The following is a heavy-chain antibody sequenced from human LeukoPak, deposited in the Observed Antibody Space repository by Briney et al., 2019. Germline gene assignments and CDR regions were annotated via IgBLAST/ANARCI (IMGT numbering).Heavy chain of an antibody. CDR3: ARVEVRNYDFDY. CDR2: IKQEGGVK. D-gene: IGHD3-3*01. CDR1: GFTFSIDW. Sequence: GGSLRLSCAAPGFTFSIDWMSWVRETPGKGREWGSNIKQEGGVKYNVDSVKGRYTISRDNAKNSLYMQMNSLRAQDTALYNCARVEVRNYDFDYWGQGTLVTVSS. J-gene: IGHJ4*02. V-gene: IGHV3-7*01.